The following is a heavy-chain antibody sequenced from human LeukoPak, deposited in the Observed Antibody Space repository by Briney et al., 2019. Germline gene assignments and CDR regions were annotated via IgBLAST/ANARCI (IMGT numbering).Heavy chain of an antibody. D-gene: IGHD4-17*01. CDR3: ARDSATVTTLKSYYYYYGMDV. Sequence: GASVKVSCKASGYTFTIYGISWVRQAPGQGLEWMGWISAYNGNTNYAQKLQGRVTMTTDTSTSTAYMELRSLRSDDTAVYYCARDSATVTTLKSYYYYYGMDVWGQGTTVTVSS. CDR1: GYTFTIYG. CDR2: ISAYNGNT. J-gene: IGHJ6*02. V-gene: IGHV1-18*01.